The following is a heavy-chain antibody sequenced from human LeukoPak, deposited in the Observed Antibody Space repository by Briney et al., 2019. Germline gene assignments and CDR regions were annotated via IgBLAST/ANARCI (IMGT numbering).Heavy chain of an antibody. CDR1: GGSFSGYY. V-gene: IGHV4-34*01. J-gene: IGHJ4*02. CDR3: ASGGWYRGY. CDR2: INHSGST. Sequence: KASETLSLTCAVYGGSFSGYYWTWLRQPPGKGLEWIGEINHSGSTNYNPSLKSRVTISVDTSKNQFSLKLSSVTAADTAVYYCASGGWYRGYWGQGTLVTVSS. D-gene: IGHD6-19*01.